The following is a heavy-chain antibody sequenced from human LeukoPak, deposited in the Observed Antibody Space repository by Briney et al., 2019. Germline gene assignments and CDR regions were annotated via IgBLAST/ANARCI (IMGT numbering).Heavy chain of an antibody. V-gene: IGHV7-4-1*02. D-gene: IGHD6-19*01. CDR2: INTNTGNP. CDR3: ASAGGSGWYGGSDY. J-gene: IGHJ4*02. Sequence: ASVKVSCKASGYTFTSYDINWVRQATGQGLEWMGWINTNTGNPTYAQGFTGRFVFSLDTSVSTAYLQISSLKAEDTAVYYCASAGGSGWYGGSDYWGQGTLVTVSS. CDR1: GYTFTSYD.